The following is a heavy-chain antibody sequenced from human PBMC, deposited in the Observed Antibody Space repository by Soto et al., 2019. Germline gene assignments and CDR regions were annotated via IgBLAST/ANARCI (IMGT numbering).Heavy chain of an antibody. CDR2: INPNSTSA. J-gene: IGHJ6*02. D-gene: IGHD3-3*01. V-gene: IGHV1-46*01. Sequence: ASVKVSCKASGYSFTSYYLHWVRQAPVQGLEWMGIINPNSTSASYAQKFQGRVTMTRDTSTSTVYMELSTLRSEDTAVYYCARDRDFWTGYEYYYYAMDVWGQGTTVTVSS. CDR3: ARDRDFWTGYEYYYYAMDV. CDR1: GYSFTSYY.